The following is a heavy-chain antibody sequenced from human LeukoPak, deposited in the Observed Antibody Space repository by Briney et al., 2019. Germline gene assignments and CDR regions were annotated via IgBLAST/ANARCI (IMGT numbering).Heavy chain of an antibody. CDR1: GYSFTSYW. CDR3: AKDKWLRGYYYYYMDV. V-gene: IGHV5-51*01. CDR2: IYPGDSDT. D-gene: IGHD5-12*01. Sequence: GESLKISCKGSGYSFTSYWIGWVRQMPGKGLEWMGIIYPGDSDTRYSPSFQGQVTISADKSISTAYLQWSSLKASDTAMYYCAKDKWLRGYYYYYMDVWGKGTTVTVSS. J-gene: IGHJ6*03.